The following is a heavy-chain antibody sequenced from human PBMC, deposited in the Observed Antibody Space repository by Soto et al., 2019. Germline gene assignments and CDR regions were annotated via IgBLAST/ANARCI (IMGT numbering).Heavy chain of an antibody. CDR3: ARDHGGRTPHTVYYDSSGYYNY. D-gene: IGHD3-22*01. V-gene: IGHV1-69*01. CDR2: IIPIFGTA. CDR1: GGTFSSYA. Sequence: QVQLVQSGAEVKKPGSSVKVSCKASGGTFSSYAISWVRQAPGQGLEGMGGIIPIFGTANYAQKFQGRVTITADESTRTAYMELSSLRSEDTAVYYCARDHGGRTPHTVYYDSSGYYNYWGQGTLVTVSS. J-gene: IGHJ4*02.